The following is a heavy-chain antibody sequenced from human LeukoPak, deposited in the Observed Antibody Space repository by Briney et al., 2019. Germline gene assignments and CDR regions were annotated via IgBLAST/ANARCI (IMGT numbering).Heavy chain of an antibody. J-gene: IGHJ4*02. Sequence: ASVTVSCKASGYTFTNYAMNWVRQASGQGLEWMGWIHPSTGNPTYAQAFTGRFVFSLDTSVSTTYLQISSLKTEDTAVYYCARAYQRLGQLSLPDYWGQGTLVTVSS. CDR1: GYTFTNYA. V-gene: IGHV7-4-1*02. CDR3: ARAYQRLGQLSLPDY. D-gene: IGHD3-16*02. CDR2: IHPSTGNP.